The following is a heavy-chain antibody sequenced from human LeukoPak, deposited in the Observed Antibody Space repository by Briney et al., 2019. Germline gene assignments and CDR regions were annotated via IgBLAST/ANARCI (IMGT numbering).Heavy chain of an antibody. D-gene: IGHD6-13*01. CDR2: IYYSGST. Sequence: AGGSLRLSCAASGFTFTNYWMHWIRQPPGKGLEWIGYIYYSGSTNYNPSLKSRVTISVDTSKNQFSLKLSSVTAADTAVYYCARCLSGSSSWYPAPSYYFDYWGQGTLVTVSS. CDR1: GFTFTNYW. CDR3: ARCLSGSSSWYPAPSYYFDY. V-gene: IGHV4-59*08. J-gene: IGHJ4*02.